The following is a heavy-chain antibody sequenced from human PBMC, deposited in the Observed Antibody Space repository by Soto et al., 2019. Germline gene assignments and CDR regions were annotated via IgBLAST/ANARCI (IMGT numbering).Heavy chain of an antibody. CDR3: ARVGWFSSSYIGY. D-gene: IGHD6-13*01. V-gene: IGHV1-69*02. J-gene: IGHJ4*02. CDR2: IIPILGIA. CDR1: GGTFSSYT. Sequence: SVKVSCKASGGTFSSYTISWVRQAPGQGLEWMGRIIPILGIANYAQKFQGRVTITADKSTSTAYMELSSLRSEDTAVYYCARVGWFSSSYIGYWGQGTLVTVSS.